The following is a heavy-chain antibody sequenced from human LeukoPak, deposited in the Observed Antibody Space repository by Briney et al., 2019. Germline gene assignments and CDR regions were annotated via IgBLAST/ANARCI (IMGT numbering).Heavy chain of an antibody. CDR3: ARGHDYDSSVAY. V-gene: IGHV3-66*01. CDR2: IYSGGST. J-gene: IGHJ4*02. Sequence: PGGSLRLSCAASGFTVSSNYVSWVRQAPGKGLDWVSVIYSGGSTYYADSVKGRFTISRDNSKNTLYLQMNSLRDEDTAVYYCARGHDYDSSVAYWGQGTLVTVSS. D-gene: IGHD3-22*01. CDR1: GFTVSSNY.